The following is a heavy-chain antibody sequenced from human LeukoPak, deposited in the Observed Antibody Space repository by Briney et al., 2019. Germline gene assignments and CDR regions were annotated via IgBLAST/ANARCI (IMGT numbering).Heavy chain of an antibody. CDR3: ARLTHTWRSGFDY. J-gene: IGHJ4*02. CDR1: GGSISSSSYY. CDR2: IYYSGST. Sequence: SSETLSLTCTVSGGSISSSSYYWGWIRQPPGKGLEWIGSIYYSGSTYYTPSLKSRATTSVDTSKNQFFLKLTSVPAERPVFYFCARLTHTWRSGFDYWGQGTLVTVSS. V-gene: IGHV4-39*01. D-gene: IGHD6-19*01.